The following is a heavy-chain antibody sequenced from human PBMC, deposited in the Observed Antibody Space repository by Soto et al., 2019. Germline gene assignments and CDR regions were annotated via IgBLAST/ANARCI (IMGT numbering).Heavy chain of an antibody. V-gene: IGHV4-31*03. Sequence: SETLSLSCTVSGGSISSGGYYWSWIRQHPGKGLEWIGYIYYSGSTYYNPSLKSRVTISVDTSKNQFSLKLSSVTAADTAVYYCARATYYYDSSGYYYAYYFDYWGQGTLVTVSS. CDR2: IYYSGST. J-gene: IGHJ4*02. CDR3: ARATYYYDSSGYYYAYYFDY. CDR1: GGSISSGGYY. D-gene: IGHD3-22*01.